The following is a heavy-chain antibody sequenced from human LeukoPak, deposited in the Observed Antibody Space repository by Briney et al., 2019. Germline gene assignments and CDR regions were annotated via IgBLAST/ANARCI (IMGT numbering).Heavy chain of an antibody. CDR3: ARRAPPYYMDV. CDR2: IYHSGST. V-gene: IGHV4-38-2*02. Sequence: PSETLSLTCTVSGYSISSGYYWGWIRQPPGKGLEWIGSIYHSGSTYYNPSLKSRVTISVDTSKNQFSLKLSSVTAADTAVYYCARRAPPYYMDVWGKGTTVTISS. J-gene: IGHJ6*03. CDR1: GYSISSGYY.